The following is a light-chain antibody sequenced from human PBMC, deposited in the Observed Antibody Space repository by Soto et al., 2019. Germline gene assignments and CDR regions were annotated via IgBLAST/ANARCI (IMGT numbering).Light chain of an antibody. J-gene: IGKJ1*01. CDR2: GAS. Sequence: ESVVTQSPGTLSLSPGERATLSCRASQSVSSNYLAWYQQKPGQAPRLLIYGASTRATGIPDRFSGSGSGTDFTLTISGLEPEDSAVYYCQQYGSSPTWTFGQGTKVDIK. CDR1: QSVSSNY. CDR3: QQYGSSPTWT. V-gene: IGKV3-20*01.